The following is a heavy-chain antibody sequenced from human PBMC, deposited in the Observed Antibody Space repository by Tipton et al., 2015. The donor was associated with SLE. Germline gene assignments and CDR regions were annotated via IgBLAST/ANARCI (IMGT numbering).Heavy chain of an antibody. D-gene: IGHD2-15*01. CDR3: ARDAGDIVVVVAATPDAFDI. CDR1: GFTFSSYG. CDR2: IRYDGSNK. V-gene: IGHV3-30*02. J-gene: IGHJ3*02. Sequence: SLRLSCAASGFTFSSYGMHWVRQAPGKGLEWVAFIRYDGSNKYYADSVKGRFTISRDNSKKTLYLQMNSLSAEDTAVYYCARDAGDIVVVVAATPDAFDIWGQGTMVTVSS.